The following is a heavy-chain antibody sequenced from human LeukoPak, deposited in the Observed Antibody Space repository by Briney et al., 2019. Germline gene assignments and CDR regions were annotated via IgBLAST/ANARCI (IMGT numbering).Heavy chain of an antibody. CDR2: IWYDGSNK. Sequence: HPGGSLRLSCAASGFTFSSYSMHWVRQAPGKGLEWVAVIWYDGSNKYYADSVKGRFTISRDNSKNTLYLQMNSLRAEDTAVYYCARDDQGWLIGYWGQGTLVTVSS. CDR3: ARDDQGWLIGY. CDR1: GFTFSSYS. D-gene: IGHD6-19*01. J-gene: IGHJ4*02. V-gene: IGHV3-33*08.